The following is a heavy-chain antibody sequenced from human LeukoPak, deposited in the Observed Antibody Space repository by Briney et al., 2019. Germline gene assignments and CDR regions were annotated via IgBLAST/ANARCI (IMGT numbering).Heavy chain of an antibody. D-gene: IGHD2-15*01. J-gene: IGHJ6*02. Sequence: GGSLRLSCAASGFTFSSYTMHWVRQAPGKGLVWVSHINSDGSNTNYADYVKGRFTISRDNAKNTLYLQLNSLRAEDTAVYYCAREVGHYYGMDVWGQGTTVTVSS. CDR1: GFTFSSYT. CDR2: INSDGSNT. CDR3: AREVGHYYGMDV. V-gene: IGHV3-74*01.